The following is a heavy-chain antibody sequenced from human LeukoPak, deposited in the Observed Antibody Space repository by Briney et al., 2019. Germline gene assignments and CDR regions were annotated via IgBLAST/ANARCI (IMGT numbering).Heavy chain of an antibody. D-gene: IGHD4-17*01. CDR2: ISSSSSYI. Sequence: GGSLRLSCAASGFTFSSYSMNWVRQSPGKGLEWVSSISSSSSYIYYADSVKGRFTISRDNAKNSLYLQMNSLRAEDTAVYYCARDYGDYGEGAFDIWGQGTMVTVSS. J-gene: IGHJ3*02. CDR3: ARDYGDYGEGAFDI. CDR1: GFTFSSYS. V-gene: IGHV3-21*04.